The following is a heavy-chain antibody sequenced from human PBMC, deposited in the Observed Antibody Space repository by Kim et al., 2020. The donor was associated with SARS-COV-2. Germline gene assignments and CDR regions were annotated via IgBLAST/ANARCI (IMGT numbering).Heavy chain of an antibody. V-gene: IGHV4-30-2*03. J-gene: IGHJ6*02. Sequence: KSRVTISVDTSKNQFSLKLSSVTAADTAVYYCAGSYDFWSNPYDYYGMDVWGQGTTVTVSS. D-gene: IGHD3-3*01. CDR3: AGSYDFWSNPYDYYGMDV.